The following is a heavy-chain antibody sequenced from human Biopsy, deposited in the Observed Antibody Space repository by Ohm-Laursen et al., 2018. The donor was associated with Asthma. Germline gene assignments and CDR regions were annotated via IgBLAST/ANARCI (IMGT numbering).Heavy chain of an antibody. V-gene: IGHV1-69*01. D-gene: IGHD2-2*01. CDR3: ARKAGSCISRTCYSLDF. CDR2: INSVFGTT. Sequence: SPVKVSCKSLGGTFNTYVIGWVRQAPGQGLEWMGGINSVFGTTTYPQKFQDRVTITADDSTSTVYMELSSLRSEDTAVYYCARKAGSCISRTCYSLDFWGQGTLATVSS. J-gene: IGHJ4*02. CDR1: GGTFNTYV.